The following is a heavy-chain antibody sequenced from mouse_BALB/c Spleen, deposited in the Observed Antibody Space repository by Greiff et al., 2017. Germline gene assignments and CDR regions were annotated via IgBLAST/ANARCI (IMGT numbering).Heavy chain of an antibody. Sequence: EVQLVESGGGLVKPGGSLKLSCAASGFTFSDYYMYWVRQTPEKRLEWVATISDGGSYTYYPDSVKGRFTISRDNAKNNLYLQMSSLKSEDTAMYYCARAIYYDAMDYWGQGTSVTVSS. J-gene: IGHJ4*01. CDR2: ISDGGSYT. CDR3: ARAIYYDAMDY. CDR1: GFTFSDYY. D-gene: IGHD2-1*01. V-gene: IGHV5-4*02.